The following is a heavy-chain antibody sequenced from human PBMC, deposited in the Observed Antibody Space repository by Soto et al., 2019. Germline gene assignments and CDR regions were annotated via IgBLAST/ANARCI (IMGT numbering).Heavy chain of an antibody. Sequence: GGSLRLSCAASGFTFSGSAMHWVRQASGKGLEWVGRIRSKANSYATAYAASVKGRFTISRDDSKNTAYLQMNSLKTEDTAVYYCTRLSIAAAGPYYYYYGMDVWGQGTTVTVSS. J-gene: IGHJ6*02. V-gene: IGHV3-73*01. CDR3: TRLSIAAAGPYYYYYGMDV. CDR2: IRSKANSYAT. D-gene: IGHD6-13*01. CDR1: GFTFSGSA.